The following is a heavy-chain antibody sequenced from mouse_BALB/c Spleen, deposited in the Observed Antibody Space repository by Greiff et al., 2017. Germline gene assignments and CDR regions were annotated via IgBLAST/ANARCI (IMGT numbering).Heavy chain of an antibody. D-gene: IGHD2-1*01. V-gene: IGHV2-9*02. Sequence: VQLQESGPGLVAPSQSLSITCTVSGFSLTSYGVHWVRQPPGKGLEWLGVIWAGGSTNYNSALMSRLSISKDNSKSQVFLKMNSLQTDDTAMYYCARGPGSYGNYGAYWGQGTLVTVAA. J-gene: IGHJ3*01. CDR2: IWAGGST. CDR3: ARGPGSYGNYGAY. CDR1: GFSLTSYG.